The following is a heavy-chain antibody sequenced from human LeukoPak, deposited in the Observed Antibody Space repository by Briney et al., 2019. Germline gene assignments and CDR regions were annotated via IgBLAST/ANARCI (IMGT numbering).Heavy chain of an antibody. CDR3: AKESDYGGNSDDY. Sequence: GGSLRLSCAASGFTFSSYAMNWVRQAPGKGLEWVSGISGSGGSTYYADSVKGRFTISRDNSKNTMYLQMNSLRAEDTAVYYCAKESDYGGNSDDYWGQGTLVTVYS. J-gene: IGHJ4*02. D-gene: IGHD4-23*01. CDR1: GFTFSSYA. CDR2: ISGSGGST. V-gene: IGHV3-23*01.